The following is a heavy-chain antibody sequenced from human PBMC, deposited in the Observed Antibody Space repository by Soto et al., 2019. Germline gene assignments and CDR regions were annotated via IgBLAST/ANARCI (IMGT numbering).Heavy chain of an antibody. CDR1: GFTFTSSA. J-gene: IGHJ4*03. CDR3: AAEYCSSTSCSPPDY. V-gene: IGHV1-58*02. Sequence: ASVTVSCKASGFTFTSSAMHWVRQARGQRLEWIGWIVVGSGNTNYAQKFQERVTITRDMSTSTAYMELSSLRSEDTALYYCAAEYCSSTSCSPPDYGGQGTMVTVSS. CDR2: IVVGSGNT. D-gene: IGHD2-2*01.